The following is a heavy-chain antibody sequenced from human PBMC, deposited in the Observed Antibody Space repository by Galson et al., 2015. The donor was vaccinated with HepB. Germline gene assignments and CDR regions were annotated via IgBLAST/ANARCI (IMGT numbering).Heavy chain of an antibody. CDR3: TSYCSSTSCYSSGMDV. CDR1: GFTFSGSA. D-gene: IGHD2-2*02. CDR2: IRSKANSYAT. J-gene: IGHJ6*02. Sequence: SLRLSCAASGFTFSGSAMHWVRQASGKGLEWVGRIRSKANSYATAYAASVKGRFTISRDDSKNTAYLQMNSLKTEDTAVYYCTSYCSSTSCYSSGMDVWGQGTTVTVSS. V-gene: IGHV3-73*01.